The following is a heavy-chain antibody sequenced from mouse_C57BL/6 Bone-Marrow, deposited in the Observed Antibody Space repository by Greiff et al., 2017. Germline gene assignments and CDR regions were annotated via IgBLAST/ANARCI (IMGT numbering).Heavy chain of an antibody. Sequence: QVQLQQPGAELVKPGASVKMSCKASGYTFTSYWITWVKQRPGQGLEWIGDLYPGSGSTNYNEKFKSKATLTVDTSSSTAYMQLSSLTSEDSAVYYCAREAFTTVVPDYFDYWGQGTTLTVSS. J-gene: IGHJ2*01. V-gene: IGHV1-55*01. CDR3: AREAFTTVVPDYFDY. CDR2: LYPGSGST. CDR1: GYTFTSYW. D-gene: IGHD1-1*01.